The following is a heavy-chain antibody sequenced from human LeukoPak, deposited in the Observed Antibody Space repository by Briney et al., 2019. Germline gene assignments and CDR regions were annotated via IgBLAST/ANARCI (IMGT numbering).Heavy chain of an antibody. CDR2: ISGSGGST. D-gene: IGHD2-2*01. V-gene: IGHV3-23*01. CDR1: GFTFSSYA. CDR3: AKKLGQLLFDGIDY. Sequence: GGSLRLSRAASGFTFSSYAMSWVRQAPGKGLEWVSAISGSGGSTYYADSVKGRFTISRDNSKNTLYLQMNSLRAEDTAVYYCAKKLGQLLFDGIDYWGQGTLVTVSS. J-gene: IGHJ4*02.